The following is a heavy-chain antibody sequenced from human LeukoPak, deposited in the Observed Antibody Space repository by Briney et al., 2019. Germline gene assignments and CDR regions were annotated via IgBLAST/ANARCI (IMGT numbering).Heavy chain of an antibody. Sequence: ASVKVSCKASGGTFSSYAISWVRQAPGQGLEWMGRIIPILGIANYAQRFQGRVTITADKSTSTAYMELSSLRSEDTAVYYCARGVIRAVAGQFDPWGQGTLVTVSS. CDR3: ARGVIRAVAGQFDP. J-gene: IGHJ5*02. CDR1: GGTFSSYA. V-gene: IGHV1-69*04. CDR2: IIPILGIA. D-gene: IGHD6-19*01.